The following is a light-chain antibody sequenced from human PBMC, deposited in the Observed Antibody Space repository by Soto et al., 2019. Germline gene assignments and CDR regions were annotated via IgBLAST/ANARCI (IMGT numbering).Light chain of an antibody. CDR3: GTWDSSLSAVV. CDR2: DSN. Sequence: QSVLTQPPSVSAAPGQKVTISCSGSSSNIGNNYVSWYQQLPGTAPKLLIYDSNKRPSGIPDRFSGSKSGTSATLGITGLQTGDEADYYRGTWDSSLSAVVFGGGTKLTVL. CDR1: SSNIGNNY. J-gene: IGLJ2*01. V-gene: IGLV1-51*01.